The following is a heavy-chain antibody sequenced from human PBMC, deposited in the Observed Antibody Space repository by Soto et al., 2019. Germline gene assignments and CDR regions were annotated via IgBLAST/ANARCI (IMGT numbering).Heavy chain of an antibody. J-gene: IGHJ5*02. CDR1: WFSLITSGMC. V-gene: IGHV2-70*01. CDR2: IDWDDDK. D-gene: IGHD6-13*01. Sequence: XGPTLVNPPQTLPLTCTFAWFSLITSGMCVSWIRQPPGKALEWLALIDWDDDKYYSTSLKTRLTISKDTSKNQVVLTMTNMDPVDTATYYCARSIAADGTRYNWFDPWGQGTLVTVPS. CDR3: ARSIAADGTRYNWFDP.